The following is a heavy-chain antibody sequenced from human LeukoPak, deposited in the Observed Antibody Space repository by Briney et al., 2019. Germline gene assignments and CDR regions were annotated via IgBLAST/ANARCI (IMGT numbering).Heavy chain of an antibody. D-gene: IGHD3-22*01. Sequence: GSLRLSCAASGFTFSTYWMSWVRQAPGKGLEWVANVKQDGSEKYYVDSVKGRFTISRDNAKNSLYLQMNSLRAEDTAVYYCAKDVRFDYYYDSSGYYWGQGTLVTVSS. CDR2: VKQDGSEK. J-gene: IGHJ4*02. V-gene: IGHV3-7*01. CDR3: AKDVRFDYYYDSSGYY. CDR1: GFTFSTYW.